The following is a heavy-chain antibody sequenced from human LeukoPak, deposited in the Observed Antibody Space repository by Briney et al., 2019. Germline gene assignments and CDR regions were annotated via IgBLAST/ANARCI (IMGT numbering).Heavy chain of an antibody. J-gene: IGHJ6*03. Sequence: PSETLSLTCTVSGGSISSSSYYWGWIRQPPGKGLEWIGSIYYSGSTYYNPSLKSRVTISVDTSKNQFSLKLSSVTAADTAVYYCAREGPLQYLLKYYYYYMDVWGKGTTVTVSS. CDR1: GGSISSSSYY. CDR2: IYYSGST. CDR3: AREGPLQYLLKYYYYYMDV. D-gene: IGHD4-11*01. V-gene: IGHV4-39*07.